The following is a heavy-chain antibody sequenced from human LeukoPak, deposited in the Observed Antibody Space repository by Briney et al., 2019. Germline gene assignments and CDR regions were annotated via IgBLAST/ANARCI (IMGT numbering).Heavy chain of an antibody. CDR2: INWNGGST. CDR3: ARGYSSGWNYYFDY. V-gene: IGHV3-20*01. D-gene: IGHD6-19*01. Sequence: GGSLRLSCAASGFTFDDYGMSWVRQAPGKGLEWVSGINWNGGSTGYADSVKGRFTISRDNAKNSLYPQMNSLRAEDTALYHCARGYSSGWNYYFDYWGQGTLVTVSS. CDR1: GFTFDDYG. J-gene: IGHJ4*02.